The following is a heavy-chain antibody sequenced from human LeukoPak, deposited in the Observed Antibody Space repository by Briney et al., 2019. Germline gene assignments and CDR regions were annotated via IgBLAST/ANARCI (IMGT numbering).Heavy chain of an antibody. D-gene: IGHD6-13*01. CDR2: IYSTGST. CDR3: ARGIADPYSFDS. V-gene: IGHV4-4*07. CDR1: GGSTNFYY. Sequence: SHTLSLTCTVSGGSTNFYYWSWIRQPAAQGLEWLGRIYSTGSTNYSPSLKSRVTMSVDKSKNQFSLNLSSVTAADTAVYYCARGIADPYSFDSWGQGTLVTVSS. J-gene: IGHJ4*02.